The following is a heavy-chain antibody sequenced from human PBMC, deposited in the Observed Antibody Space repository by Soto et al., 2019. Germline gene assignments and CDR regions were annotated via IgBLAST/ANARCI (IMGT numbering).Heavy chain of an antibody. D-gene: IGHD2-2*01. Sequence: GGSLRLSCAASGFTFSSYGMHWVRQAPGKGLEWVAVIWYDGSNKYYADSVKGRFTISRDNSKNTLYLQMNSLRAEDTAVYYCARVAQFLSTFNYYYYGMDVWGQGTTVTVSS. CDR2: IWYDGSNK. V-gene: IGHV3-33*01. J-gene: IGHJ6*02. CDR1: GFTFSSYG. CDR3: ARVAQFLSTFNYYYYGMDV.